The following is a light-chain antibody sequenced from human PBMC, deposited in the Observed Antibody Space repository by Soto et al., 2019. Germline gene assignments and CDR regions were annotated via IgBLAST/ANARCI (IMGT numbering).Light chain of an antibody. CDR3: QQTFSTPFT. Sequence: DLQMTQSPSSLSASVGDRVTITCRASQSISRYLNWYQQKPGKAPNLLIYAASSLQSGVPSRFTGSGSGTDFTLTITSLQPEDFATYFCQQTFSTPFTFGPGTRVDIK. CDR1: QSISRY. CDR2: AAS. J-gene: IGKJ3*01. V-gene: IGKV1-39*01.